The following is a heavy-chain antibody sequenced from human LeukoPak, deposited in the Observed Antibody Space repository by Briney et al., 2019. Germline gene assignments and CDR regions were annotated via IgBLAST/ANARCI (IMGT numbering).Heavy chain of an antibody. CDR3: ARARDYYDSSGFDY. J-gene: IGHJ4*02. CDR1: GFTFSSYW. D-gene: IGHD3-22*01. Sequence: GGSLRLSCAASGFTFSSYWMHWVRQAPGKGLVWVSRINTDGRSTSYADSVKGRFTISRDNAKNTLYLQMNSLRAEDTAVYYCARARDYYDSSGFDYWGQGTLVTVSS. CDR2: INTDGRST. V-gene: IGHV3-74*01.